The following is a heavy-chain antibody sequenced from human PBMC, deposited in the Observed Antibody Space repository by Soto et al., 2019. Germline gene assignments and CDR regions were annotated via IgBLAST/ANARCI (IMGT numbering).Heavy chain of an antibody. CDR3: ARAGDYSSYPTSYHHGMDV. CDR1: GGTFSSYA. D-gene: IGHD4-4*01. CDR2: IIPIFGTA. J-gene: IGHJ6*02. V-gene: IGHV1-69*01. Sequence: QVQLVQSGAEVKKPGSSVKVSCKASGGTFSSYAISWVRQAPGQGLEWMGGIIPIFGTANYAQKFQGRVTITADESTSPAYMELRSLRSEDTAVYYCARAGDYSSYPTSYHHGMDVWGQGPTVTVS.